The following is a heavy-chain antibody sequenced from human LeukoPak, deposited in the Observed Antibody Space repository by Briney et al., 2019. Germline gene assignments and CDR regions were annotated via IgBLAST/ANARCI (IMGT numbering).Heavy chain of an antibody. CDR1: GYSLTNYW. D-gene: IGHD3-10*01. V-gene: IGHV5-10-1*01. CDR3: ARRGSGSYLDFDY. J-gene: IGHJ4*02. Sequence: GESLRTSCQGSGYSLTNYWISWVRPMPGKGLEWMGRINPIDSYTKYSPSFQGHVTILVDKSINTAYLQWSSLKASDTAIYYCARRGSGSYLDFDYWGQGTVVTVSS. CDR2: INPIDSYT.